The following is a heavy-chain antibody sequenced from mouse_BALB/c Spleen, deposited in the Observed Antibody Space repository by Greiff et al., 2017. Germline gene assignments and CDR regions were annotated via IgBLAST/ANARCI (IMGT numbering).Heavy chain of an antibody. CDR2: INPYNDGT. CDR1: GYTFTSYV. V-gene: IGHV1-14*01. CDR3: TREDLSYYYGSKDDY. D-gene: IGHD1-1*01. Sequence: EVQLQQSGPELVKPGASVKMSCKASGYTFTSYVMHWVKQKPGQGLEWIGYINPYNDGTKYNEKFKGKATLTSDKSSSTAYMELSSLTSEDSAVYYCTREDLSYYYGSKDDYWGQGTTLTVSS. J-gene: IGHJ2*01.